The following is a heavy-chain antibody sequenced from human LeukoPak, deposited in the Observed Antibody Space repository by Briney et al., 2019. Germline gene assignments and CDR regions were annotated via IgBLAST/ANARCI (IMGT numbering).Heavy chain of an antibody. J-gene: IGHJ4*02. Sequence: GESLQISCKGSGYRFTSYWVGWVRQMHGKGLEGMGIIYPGDSDTRYSPSFQGQVPISAHKSISTAYLQWGSLKASDTAMYYCARGYCSSTSCYVFLDYWGQGTLVTVSS. CDR3: ARGYCSSTSCYVFLDY. CDR1: GYRFTSYW. V-gene: IGHV5-51*01. CDR2: IYPGDSDT. D-gene: IGHD2-2*01.